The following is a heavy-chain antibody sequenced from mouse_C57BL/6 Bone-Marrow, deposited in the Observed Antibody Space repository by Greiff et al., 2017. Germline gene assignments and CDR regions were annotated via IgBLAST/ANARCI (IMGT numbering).Heavy chain of an antibody. CDR3: ASSSSPGYFDV. J-gene: IGHJ1*03. CDR2: IYPGGGYT. CDR1: GYTFTNYW. Sequence: QVQLQQSGAELVRPGTSVKMSCKASGYTFTNYWIGWAKQRPGHGLEWIGDIYPGGGYTNYNEKFKGKATLTADKSSSTAYMQFSSLTSEDSAIYYCASSSSPGYFDVWGTGTTVTVSS. D-gene: IGHD1-2*01. V-gene: IGHV1-63*01.